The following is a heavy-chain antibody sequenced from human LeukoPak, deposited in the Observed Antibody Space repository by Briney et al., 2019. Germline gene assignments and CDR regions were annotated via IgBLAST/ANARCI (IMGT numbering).Heavy chain of an antibody. CDR1: GGTFSSYA. Sequence: ASVKASCKASGGTFSSYAISWVRQAPGQGLEWMGGIIPIFGTANYAQKFQGRVTITADESTSTAYMELSSLRSEDTAVYYCARDDDYATRDWFDPWGQGTLVTVSS. J-gene: IGHJ5*02. CDR2: IIPIFGTA. V-gene: IGHV1-69*13. CDR3: ARDDDYATRDWFDP. D-gene: IGHD4-17*01.